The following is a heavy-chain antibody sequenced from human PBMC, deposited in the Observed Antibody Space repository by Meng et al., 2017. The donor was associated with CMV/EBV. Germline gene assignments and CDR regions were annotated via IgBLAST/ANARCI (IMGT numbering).Heavy chain of an antibody. Sequence: SETLSLTCTVSGGSVYNGGYYWNWIRQPPGKGLEWIGYIYYSGSTNYNPSLKSRVTISVDTSKNQFFLKLSSVTAADTAVYYCARNKARSSSSWYHFDYWGQGTLVTVSS. D-gene: IGHD6-13*01. V-gene: IGHV4-61*08. CDR2: IYYSGST. CDR1: GGSVYNGGYY. J-gene: IGHJ4*02. CDR3: ARNKARSSSSWYHFDY.